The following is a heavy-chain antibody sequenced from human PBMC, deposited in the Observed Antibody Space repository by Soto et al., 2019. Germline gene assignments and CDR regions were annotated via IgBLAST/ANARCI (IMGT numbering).Heavy chain of an antibody. J-gene: IGHJ3*01. CDR2: IYWDDDK. CDR3: AHAYGGTSWPNDAFDV. CDR1: GFSLSSDGVG. V-gene: IGHV2-5*02. Sequence: QITLKESGPTLVKPTQTLTLTCTVSGFSLSSDGVGVAWIRQPPGKALEWLALIYWDDDKRYSPSLKTRLTISQDTSKNPVVLTMTNMDPVDTATYYCAHAYGGTSWPNDAFDVWGQGTVVTVSS. D-gene: IGHD2-2*01.